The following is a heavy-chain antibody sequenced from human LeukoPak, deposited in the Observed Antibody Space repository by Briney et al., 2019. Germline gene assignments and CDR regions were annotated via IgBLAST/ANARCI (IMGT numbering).Heavy chain of an antibody. CDR2: IYYSGST. D-gene: IGHD3-22*01. Sequence: SETLSLTCTVSGGSLSSYYWSWIRQPPGKGLEWIGYIYYSGSTNYNPSLKSRVTISVDTSKNQFSLKLSSVTAADTAVYYCARETYYYDSSGYFDAFDIWGQGTMVTVSS. CDR1: GGSLSSYY. J-gene: IGHJ3*02. V-gene: IGHV4-59*01. CDR3: ARETYYYDSSGYFDAFDI.